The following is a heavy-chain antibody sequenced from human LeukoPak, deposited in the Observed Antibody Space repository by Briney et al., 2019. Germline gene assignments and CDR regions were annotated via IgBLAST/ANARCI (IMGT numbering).Heavy chain of an antibody. D-gene: IGHD7-27*01. Sequence: ASVKVSCKASGYTFTGYYLHWVRLAPGQGLEWMGWINPNSGGTNYAQKFQGRVTMTRDTSITTAYMELSRLTSDDTAVYYCARGSNWGWNWFDPWGQGTLVTVSS. CDR3: ARGSNWGWNWFDP. CDR2: INPNSGGT. J-gene: IGHJ5*02. CDR1: GYTFTGYY. V-gene: IGHV1-2*02.